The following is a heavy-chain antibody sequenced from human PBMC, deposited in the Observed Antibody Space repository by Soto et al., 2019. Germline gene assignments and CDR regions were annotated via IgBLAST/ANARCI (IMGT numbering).Heavy chain of an antibody. Sequence: QVQLVESGGGVVQPGGSLGLSCAASGFTFTSHAFLWVRQAPGKGLEWVAVISYDGSGKYYADSVKGRFTISRDHSKTMLHLQMNSLRAGDTAAYYCASHRIAADGTYPFDYWGQGTLVNVSS. CDR3: ASHRIAADGTYPFDY. D-gene: IGHD6-13*01. CDR2: ISYDGSGK. J-gene: IGHJ4*02. V-gene: IGHV3-30*14. CDR1: GFTFTSHA.